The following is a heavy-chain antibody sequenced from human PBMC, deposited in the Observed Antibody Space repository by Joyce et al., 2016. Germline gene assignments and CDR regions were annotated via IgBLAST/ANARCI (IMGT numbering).Heavy chain of an antibody. CDR3: AKVVAYYFDSRLNAFDI. CDR1: GFIFSNYG. D-gene: IGHD3-22*01. V-gene: IGHV3-30*18. Sequence: GGVVQPGRSLRLSCAASGFIFSNYGMHWVRQAPGKGLEWVAVISYDGSDKYYADSVKGRFTISRDNSKNTLDLQMNSLRAEETAVYYCAKVVAYYFDSRLNAFDIWGQGTTVTVSS. CDR2: ISYDGSDK. J-gene: IGHJ3*02.